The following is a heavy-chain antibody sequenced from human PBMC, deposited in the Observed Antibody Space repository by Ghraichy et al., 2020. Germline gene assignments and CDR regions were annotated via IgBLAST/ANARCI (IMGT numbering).Heavy chain of an antibody. CDR3: ARVEPAFSSGWYYFDF. Sequence: GESLNISCAASGFTVSSNYMTWVRQAPGRGLEWVSVIYSGGITYYADSVKGRFTISRDNSKNTLYLQMDRLRAEDTAVYYCARVEPAFSSGWYYFDFWGQGTLVTVSS. V-gene: IGHV3-53*01. J-gene: IGHJ4*02. CDR2: IYSGGIT. D-gene: IGHD6-19*01. CDR1: GFTVSSNY.